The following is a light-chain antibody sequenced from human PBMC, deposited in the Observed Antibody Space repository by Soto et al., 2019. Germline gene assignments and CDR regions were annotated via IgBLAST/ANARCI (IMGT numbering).Light chain of an antibody. CDR3: HQRQSWPRT. J-gene: IGKJ1*01. CDR2: QTS. Sequence: EIVLTQAPATLSSFPGDRVTLSCRASQYINTRLAWYQHRPGQAPRLLIYQTSIRAAGIPARFSDSGSGTDFTLTISVVQPEDFALYYCHQRQSWPRTFGQGTKVDI. V-gene: IGKV3-11*01. CDR1: QYINTR.